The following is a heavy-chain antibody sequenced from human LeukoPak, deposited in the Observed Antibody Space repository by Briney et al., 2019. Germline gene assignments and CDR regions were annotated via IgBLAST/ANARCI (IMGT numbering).Heavy chain of an antibody. J-gene: IGHJ5*02. CDR3: ARHRVVTRLGWFDP. Sequence: GGSLRLSCAASGFTFSSYGMPWVRQAPGKGLEWVAVISYDGSNKYYADSVKGRFTISRDNSKNTLYLQMNSLRAEDTAVYYCARHRVVTRLGWFDPWGQGTLVTVSS. CDR2: ISYDGSNK. V-gene: IGHV3-30*03. D-gene: IGHD4-23*01. CDR1: GFTFSSYG.